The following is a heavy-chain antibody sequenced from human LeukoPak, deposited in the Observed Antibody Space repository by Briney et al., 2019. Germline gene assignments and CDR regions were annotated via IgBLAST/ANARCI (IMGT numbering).Heavy chain of an antibody. CDR3: AWIAAALNWFDP. CDR2: INPNSGNI. J-gene: IGHJ5*02. CDR1: GYTFTGYY. V-gene: IGHV1-2*02. Sequence: ASVKVSCQASGYTFTGYYMHWVRQAPGQGLEWMGWINPNSGNINYAQKFEGRVTMTRDTSISTAYMELSRLRFDDTAVYYCAWIAAALNWFDPWGQGTLVTVSS. D-gene: IGHD6-13*01.